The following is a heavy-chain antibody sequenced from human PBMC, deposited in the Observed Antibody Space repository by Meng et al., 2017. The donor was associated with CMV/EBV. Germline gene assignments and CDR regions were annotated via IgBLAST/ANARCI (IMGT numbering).Heavy chain of an antibody. CDR2: IIPIRGIA. Sequence: TISWVRQAPGKGLEWVGRIIPIRGIANYAQKCQGRDAITADKTTNTDYMELSRLRSEDTAGYYCARGVGYCSSTSCFTPRWGNWYFDLWGRGTLVTVSS. V-gene: IGHV1-69*02. J-gene: IGHJ2*01. CDR3: ARGVGYCSSTSCFTPRWGNWYFDL. CDR1: T. D-gene: IGHD2-2*01.